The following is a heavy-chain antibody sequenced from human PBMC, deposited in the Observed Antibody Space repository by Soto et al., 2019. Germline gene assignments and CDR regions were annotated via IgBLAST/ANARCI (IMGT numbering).Heavy chain of an antibody. CDR2: IYYSGST. CDR1: GGSISSYY. J-gene: IGHJ4*02. V-gene: IGHV4-59*01. Sequence: SETLSLTCTVSGGSISSYYWSWTRQPPGKGLEWIGYIYYSGSTNYNPSLKSRVTISVDTSKNQFSLKLSSVTAADTAVYYCARGLDIAVAGTPLYYWGQGTLVTVSS. CDR3: ARGLDIAVAGTPLYY. D-gene: IGHD6-19*01.